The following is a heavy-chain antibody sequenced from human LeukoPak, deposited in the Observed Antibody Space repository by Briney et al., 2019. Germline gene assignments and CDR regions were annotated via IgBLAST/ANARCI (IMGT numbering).Heavy chain of an antibody. CDR3: AKGRDILTGVFDC. CDR1: GFTFSSYG. Sequence: GGSLRLSCAASGFTFSSYGMHWVRQAPGKGLERVAFIRYDGSNKYYADSVKGRFTISRDNSKNTLYLQMNSLRAEDAAVYYCAKGRDILTGVFDCWGQGTLVTISS. D-gene: IGHD3-9*01. J-gene: IGHJ4*02. CDR2: IRYDGSNK. V-gene: IGHV3-30*02.